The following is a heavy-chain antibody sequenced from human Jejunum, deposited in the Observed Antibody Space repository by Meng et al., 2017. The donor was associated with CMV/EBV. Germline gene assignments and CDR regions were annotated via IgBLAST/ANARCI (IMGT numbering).Heavy chain of an antibody. CDR3: AKSIPLWYFDL. J-gene: IGHJ2*01. CDR2: IGSRSTAI. D-gene: IGHD2-2*02. CDR1: VFNVTDYC. V-gene: IGHV3-11*01. Sequence: SCVVSVFNVTDYCMSWNRQTPGKGLEWISYIGSRSTAIYSADSVKGRFTVSRDNAKNSLYLQMNGLRAEDTAVYSCAKSIPLWYFDLWGRGSLVTVSS.